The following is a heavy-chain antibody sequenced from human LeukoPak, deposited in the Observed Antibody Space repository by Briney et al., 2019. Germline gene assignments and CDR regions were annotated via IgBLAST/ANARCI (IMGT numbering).Heavy chain of an antibody. CDR1: GFPFSYYG. V-gene: IGHV3-30*02. CDR2: IRYDGDDK. Sequence: GGTLRLSCAASGFPFSYYGMHWVRQAPGKGLEWVSFIRYDGDDKFYAESVKGRFTISRDTSRNTLYLQMNRLRLEDTAIYYCAKDLMRDRWFAESWGQGTLVTVSS. CDR3: AKDLMRDRWFAES. D-gene: IGHD3-10*01. J-gene: IGHJ5*02.